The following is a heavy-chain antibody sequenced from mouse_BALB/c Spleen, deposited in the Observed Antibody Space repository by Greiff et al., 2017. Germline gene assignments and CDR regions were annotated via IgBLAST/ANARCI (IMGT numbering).Heavy chain of an antibody. V-gene: IGHV2-6-7*01. J-gene: IGHJ4*01. CDR3: ARSLFITTVVGAMDY. CDR1: GFSLTGYG. CDR2: IWGDGST. Sequence: QVQLQQSGPGLVAPSQSLSITCTVSGFSLTGYGVNWVRQPPGKGLEWLGMIWGDGSTDYNSALKSRLSISKDNSKSQVFLKMNSLQTDDTARYYCARSLFITTVVGAMDYWGQGTSVTVSS. D-gene: IGHD1-1*01.